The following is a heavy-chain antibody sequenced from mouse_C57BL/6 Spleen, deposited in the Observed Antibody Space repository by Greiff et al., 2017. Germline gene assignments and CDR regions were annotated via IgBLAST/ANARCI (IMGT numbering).Heavy chain of an antibody. J-gene: IGHJ2*01. V-gene: IGHV1-54*01. CDR3: ARDYFDY. CDR1: GYAFTNYL. Sequence: QVQLQQSGAELVRPGTSVKVSCKASGYAFTNYLLEWVKQRPGQGLEWIGVINPGSGGTNYNEKFKGKATLTADKSSSTAYMQLSSLTSEDSAVYFCARDYFDYWGQGTTLTVSS. CDR2: INPGSGGT.